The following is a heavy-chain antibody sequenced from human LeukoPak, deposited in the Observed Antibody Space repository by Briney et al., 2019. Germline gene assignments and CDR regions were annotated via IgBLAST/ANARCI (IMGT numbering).Heavy chain of an antibody. Sequence: PGGSLRLSCTVSGFTVSSNSMSWVRQAPGKGLVWVSRITSDGSSTIYADSVKGRFTISRDNTKNSLYLQMNNLRVEDTAVYYCARDKYYHIDVWGKGTTVIISS. CDR1: GFTVSSNS. CDR3: ARDKYYHIDV. CDR2: ITSDGSST. V-gene: IGHV3-74*01. J-gene: IGHJ6*03.